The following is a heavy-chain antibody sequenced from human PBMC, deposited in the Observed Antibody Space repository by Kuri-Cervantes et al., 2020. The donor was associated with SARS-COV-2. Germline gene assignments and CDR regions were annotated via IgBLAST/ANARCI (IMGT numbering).Heavy chain of an antibody. J-gene: IGHJ4*02. CDR2: IKSKTDGGTT. V-gene: IGHV3-15*07. D-gene: IGHD3-3*01. CDR1: GFTFSGHW. Sequence: GESLKISCAASGFTFSGHWIHWVRQAPGKGLEWVGRIKSKTDGGTTDYAAPVKGRFTISRDDSKNTLYLQMNSLKTEDTAVYYCTTDVSTPYDFWSGYYPFDYWGQGTLVTVSS. CDR3: TTDVSTPYDFWSGYYPFDY.